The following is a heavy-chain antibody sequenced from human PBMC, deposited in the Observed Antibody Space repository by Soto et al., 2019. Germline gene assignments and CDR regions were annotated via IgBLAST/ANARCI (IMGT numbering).Heavy chain of an antibody. CDR3: ARYLPIAAAGPFTGEDNWFDP. Sequence: PSETLSLTCAVYGGSFSYYYWSWIRQPPGKGLEWIGEINHSGTTNYSPSLQSRVTMSVDTSKDHFSLKLSSVTAADTAVYYCARYLPIAAAGPFTGEDNWFDPWGQGTLVTVSS. D-gene: IGHD6-13*01. J-gene: IGHJ5*02. CDR1: GGSFSYYY. CDR2: INHSGTT. V-gene: IGHV4-34*01.